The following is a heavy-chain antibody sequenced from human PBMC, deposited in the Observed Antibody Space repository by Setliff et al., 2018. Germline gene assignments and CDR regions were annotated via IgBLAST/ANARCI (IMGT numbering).Heavy chain of an antibody. J-gene: IGHJ4*02. CDR1: GGSFDSDV. D-gene: IGHD3-16*01. V-gene: IGHV1-69*13. CDR2: LIPILGKT. CDR3: ARELRSPFWHIDY. Sequence: SVKVSCKASGGSFDSDVITWVRQAPGQGLEWMGRLIPILGKTNYAESFQGRVLITADRSTNTVQVQVSSLRSEDTAVYYCARELRSPFWHIDYWGQGTLVTVSS.